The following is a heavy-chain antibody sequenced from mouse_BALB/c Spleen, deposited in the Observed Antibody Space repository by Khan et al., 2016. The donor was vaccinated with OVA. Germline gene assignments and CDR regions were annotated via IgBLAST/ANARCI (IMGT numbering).Heavy chain of an antibody. Sequence: QVRLQQSGAELVRPGVSLKISCKGSGYTFTDYAMHWVKQRHAKSLEWIGVICPYYGGPDYNQKFKGKATMTVDRSSSTAYLELVRLTSEDSAIYYCASDGNFAYWGVRTLVTVSA. CDR3: ASDGNFAY. J-gene: IGHJ3*01. CDR2: ICPYYGGP. V-gene: IGHV1S137*01. CDR1: GYTFTDYA.